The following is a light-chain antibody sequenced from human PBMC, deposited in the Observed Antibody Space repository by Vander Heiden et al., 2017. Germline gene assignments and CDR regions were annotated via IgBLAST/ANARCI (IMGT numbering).Light chain of an antibody. Sequence: QSVLTQPPSVSGAPGQRVTISCTGSTSNIGARFDVHWYQQLPGTAPKLLIYGNNNRPSGVPDRFSGSKSGTSASLAITGFQAEDEADYYCQSYDDSLSGSLFGGGTKLTVL. CDR3: QSYDDSLSGSL. CDR1: TSNIGARFD. CDR2: GNN. V-gene: IGLV1-40*01. J-gene: IGLJ2*01.